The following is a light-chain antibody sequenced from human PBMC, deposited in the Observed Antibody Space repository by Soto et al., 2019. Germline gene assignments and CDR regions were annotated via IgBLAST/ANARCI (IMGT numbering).Light chain of an antibody. CDR2: GAS. J-gene: IGKJ3*01. CDR1: QSVRSSY. Sequence: EIVLTQSPGTLSLSPGERATLSCRASQSVRSSYLTWYQQKPGQAPRLLIYGASSRATGIPDRFSGSGSGTDFTLTISRLEPEDFAVYYCQQYGSSPFTFGPATKVDIK. CDR3: QQYGSSPFT. V-gene: IGKV3-20*01.